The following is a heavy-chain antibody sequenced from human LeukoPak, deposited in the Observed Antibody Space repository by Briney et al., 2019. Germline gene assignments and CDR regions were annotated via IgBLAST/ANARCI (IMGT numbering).Heavy chain of an antibody. J-gene: IGHJ3*02. CDR2: IKQDGSEK. CDR1: GFTFSSYW. CDR3: AREGIFDWSFDAFDI. V-gene: IGHV3-7*01. Sequence: GGSLRLSCAASGFTFSSYWMSWVRQAPGKGLEWVANIKQDGSEKYYVDSVKGRFTISRDNAKNSLYLQMNSLRAEDTAVYYCAREGIFDWSFDAFDIWGQGTMVTVSS. D-gene: IGHD3-9*01.